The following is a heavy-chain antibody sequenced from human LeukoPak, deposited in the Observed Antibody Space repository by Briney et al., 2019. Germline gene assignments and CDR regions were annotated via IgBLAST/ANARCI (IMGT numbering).Heavy chain of an antibody. V-gene: IGHV1-46*01. D-gene: IGHD3-10*01. CDR2: INPITGGT. J-gene: IGHJ4*02. CDR1: VYTFTNHY. Sequence: ASVSVSFTASVYTFTNHYINWVRQAPGQGLEWMGIINPITGGTDSAQKFQDRVTLTRDTSTTTFYMELGRLRSEDTAVYYCARSEYYGAGSFDYWGQGTLVTVSS. CDR3: ARSEYYGAGSFDY.